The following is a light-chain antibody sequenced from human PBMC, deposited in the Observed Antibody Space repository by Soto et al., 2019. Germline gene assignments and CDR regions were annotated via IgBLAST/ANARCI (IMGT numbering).Light chain of an antibody. V-gene: IGKV3-15*01. J-gene: IGKJ4*01. CDR3: QQYSKWPLT. CDR1: QSVSSY. CDR2: GAS. Sequence: ELVFTQSPGTLSLSPGARATLSCRASQSVSSYLAWYQQKPGQAPRLLIYGASTGATGIPARFSGSVSGTELIINISSLQSEDFEVYYCQQYSKWPLTFGGGTKVDNK.